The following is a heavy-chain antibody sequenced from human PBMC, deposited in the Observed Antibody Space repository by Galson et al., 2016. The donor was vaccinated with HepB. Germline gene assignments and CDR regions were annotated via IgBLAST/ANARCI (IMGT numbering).Heavy chain of an antibody. V-gene: IGHV1-2*02. Sequence: SVKVSCKASGYSFTDYYMHWVRQAPGQGLEWMGWINPNSGGTNSAQKFQDRVTMTRDTSISTAYLDLSRLRSDDTAVYYCGTSPNAENFHHWGQGTLVTVSS. CDR2: INPNSGGT. J-gene: IGHJ1*01. CDR3: GTSPNAENFHH. D-gene: IGHD2-2*01. CDR1: GYSFTDYY.